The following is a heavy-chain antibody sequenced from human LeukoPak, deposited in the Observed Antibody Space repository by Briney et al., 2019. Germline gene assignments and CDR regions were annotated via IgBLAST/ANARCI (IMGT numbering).Heavy chain of an antibody. V-gene: IGHV1-46*01. Sequence: ASVNVSCKAAGYSFVNYYMHWVRQAPGQGLEWMAIISPSGGGTTYAEKFQGRVTVTMDSSTRTVYMDLSSLRSDDTAMYYCARGDRLPGYSAPVGDYWGQGTLVIVSS. CDR2: ISPSGGGT. D-gene: IGHD3-9*01. CDR3: ARGDRLPGYSAPVGDY. J-gene: IGHJ4*02. CDR1: GYSFVNYY.